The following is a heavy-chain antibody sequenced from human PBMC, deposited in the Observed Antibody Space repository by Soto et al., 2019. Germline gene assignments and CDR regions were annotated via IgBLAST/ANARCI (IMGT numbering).Heavy chain of an antibody. CDR3: ARGLGSSSSYFDC. CDR2: INHSGSI. CDR1: GGSFSGYY. Sequence: QVQLQQWGAGLLKPSETLSLTCAVYGGSFSGYYWSWIRQPPGKGLEWIGEINHSGSINYNPSLKSRVTISVDTSKNQFSLNLSSVTAADTAVYYCARGLGSSSSYFDCWGQGTLVTVSS. J-gene: IGHJ4*02. D-gene: IGHD6-6*01. V-gene: IGHV4-34*01.